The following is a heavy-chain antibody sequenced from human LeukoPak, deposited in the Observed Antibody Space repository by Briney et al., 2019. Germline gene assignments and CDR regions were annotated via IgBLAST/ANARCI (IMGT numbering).Heavy chain of an antibody. J-gene: IGHJ4*02. D-gene: IGHD6-19*01. CDR2: ISSSGSAI. CDR1: GFTLSSYE. Sequence: GGSLSLSCAASGFTLSSYEMNWVRQAPGKGPEWVSKISSSGSAIYYADSVKGRFTISRDNAKSSLYLQMNSLRVEDTAVYYCARGGSPGYWGQGTLVTVSS. CDR3: ARGGSPGY. V-gene: IGHV3-48*03.